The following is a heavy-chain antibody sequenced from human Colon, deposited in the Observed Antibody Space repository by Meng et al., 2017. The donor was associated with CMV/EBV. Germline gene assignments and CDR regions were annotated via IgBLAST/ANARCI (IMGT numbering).Heavy chain of an antibody. J-gene: IGHJ6*02. CDR2: ISGSADTT. Sequence: ESLKISCAASGFDFNIFAINWVRQGPGKVLEWVSAISGSADTTHYAASVQGRFTLSRDNSKNTVYLQMDDLRAEDTAVYYCAKPHPDYYYDKTGGYGLDVWGQGTTVTVSS. CDR3: AKPHPDYYYDKTGGYGLDV. D-gene: IGHD3-22*01. V-gene: IGHV3-23*01. CDR1: GFDFNIFA.